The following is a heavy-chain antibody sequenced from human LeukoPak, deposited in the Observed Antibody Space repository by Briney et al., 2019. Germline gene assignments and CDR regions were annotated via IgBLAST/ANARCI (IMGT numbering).Heavy chain of an antibody. CDR1: GFTFSSYS. CDR3: TRLAAAGSGRWAPDY. D-gene: IGHD1-14*01. J-gene: IGHJ4*02. V-gene: IGHV3-21*06. Sequence: PGGSLRLSCGASGFTFSSYSMNWVRHAPGKGLEWVSCISSSSSYIYYADSVKGRFTISRDNAKNLVYLQMSSLRVEDTAVYYCTRLAAAGSGRWAPDYWGQGTLVTVSS. CDR2: ISSSSSYI.